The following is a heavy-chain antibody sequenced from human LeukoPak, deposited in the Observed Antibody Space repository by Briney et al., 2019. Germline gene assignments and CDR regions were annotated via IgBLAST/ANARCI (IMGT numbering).Heavy chain of an antibody. CDR3: ARANALYCSSTSCLFDY. CDR2: INPNSGGT. Sequence: ASVKVSCKASGYTFTGYYMHWVRQAPGQGLEWMAWINPNSGGTYYAQNFHDRITMTRDTSISAAYMELSRLRSDDTAIYYCARANALYCSSTSCLFDYWGQGTLVTVSS. CDR1: GYTFTGYY. J-gene: IGHJ4*02. V-gene: IGHV1-2*02. D-gene: IGHD2-2*01.